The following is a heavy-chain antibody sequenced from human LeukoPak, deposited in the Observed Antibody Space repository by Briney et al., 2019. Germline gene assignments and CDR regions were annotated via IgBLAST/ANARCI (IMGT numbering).Heavy chain of an antibody. D-gene: IGHD6-13*01. Sequence: PGGSLRLSCAASGFTFSSYWMSWVRRAPGKGLEWVANVKHDGSEKFYVDSVKGRFTISRDNAKNSLYLQMNSLRAEDTAVYYCARDMGSSSWYYFDYWGHGTLVTVSS. CDR1: GFTFSSYW. CDR3: ARDMGSSSWYYFDY. J-gene: IGHJ4*01. CDR2: VKHDGSEK. V-gene: IGHV3-7*01.